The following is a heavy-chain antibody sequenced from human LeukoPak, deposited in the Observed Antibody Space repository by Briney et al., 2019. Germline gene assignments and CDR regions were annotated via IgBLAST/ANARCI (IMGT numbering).Heavy chain of an antibody. V-gene: IGHV3-23*01. Sequence: GSLRLSCAASGFTFRDYAMDWVRQAPGKGLEWVSVIRSSGDTTYYADFVKGRFTISRDNSKNTLYLQMNSLRAEDTAVYYCAKGYYASGSSLSAFDYWGQGTLVTVSS. D-gene: IGHD3-10*01. J-gene: IGHJ4*02. CDR1: GFTFRDYA. CDR3: AKGYYASGSSLSAFDY. CDR2: IRSSGDTT.